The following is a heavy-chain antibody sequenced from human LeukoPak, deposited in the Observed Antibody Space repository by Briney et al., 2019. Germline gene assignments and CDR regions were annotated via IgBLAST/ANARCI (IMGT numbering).Heavy chain of an antibody. CDR1: GFTFSSYG. V-gene: IGHV3-30*02. CDR2: IRYDGSNK. Sequence: GGSLRLSCAASGFTFSSYGMHWVRQARGKGLEWVAFIRYDGSNKYYADSVKGRFTISRDNSKNTLYLQMNSLRAEDTAVYYCAKDKGRTSFGVVIPFDLWGQGTLVTVSS. J-gene: IGHJ5*02. CDR3: AKDKGRTSFGVVIPFDL. D-gene: IGHD3-3*01.